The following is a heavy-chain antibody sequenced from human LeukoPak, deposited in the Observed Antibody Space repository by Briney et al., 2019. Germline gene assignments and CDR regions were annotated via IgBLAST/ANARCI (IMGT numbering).Heavy chain of an antibody. Sequence: PGGSLRLSCAVSGFTFSNAWMTWVRQAPGKGLEWVGRIKIKTDGGTTDYAAPVKGRFTISRDLSKDTLYLQMNSLKTEDTAVYYCTWDSRGYGASDIWGQGTMVTVSS. CDR1: GFTFSNAW. V-gene: IGHV3-15*01. CDR2: IKIKTDGGTT. J-gene: IGHJ3*02. D-gene: IGHD3-22*01. CDR3: TWDSRGYGASDI.